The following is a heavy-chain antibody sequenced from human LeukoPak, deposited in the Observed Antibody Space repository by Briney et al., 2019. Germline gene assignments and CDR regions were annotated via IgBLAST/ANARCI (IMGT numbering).Heavy chain of an antibody. V-gene: IGHV4-61*08. Sequence: SETLSLTCAVSGGSISSGGYSWSWIRQPPGKGLEWIGYIYYSGSTNYNPSLKSRVTISVDTSKNQFSLKLSSVTAADTAVYYCVAGPWVYSVGDYYMDVWGKGTTVTVSS. D-gene: IGHD6-13*01. CDR2: IYYSGST. J-gene: IGHJ6*03. CDR1: GGSISSGGYS. CDR3: VAGPWVYSVGDYYMDV.